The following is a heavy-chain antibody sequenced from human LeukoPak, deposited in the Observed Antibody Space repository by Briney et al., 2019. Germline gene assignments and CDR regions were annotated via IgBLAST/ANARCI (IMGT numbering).Heavy chain of an antibody. D-gene: IGHD6-19*01. CDR1: GGTFSSYA. CDR2: IIPILGIA. J-gene: IGHJ4*02. Sequence: SVKVSCKASGGTFSSYAISWVRQAPGQGLEWMGRIIPILGIANYAQKLQGRVTMTTDTSTSTAYMELRSLRSDDTAVYYCAREGSGWYGHYFDYWGQGTLVTVSS. V-gene: IGHV1-69*04. CDR3: AREGSGWYGHYFDY.